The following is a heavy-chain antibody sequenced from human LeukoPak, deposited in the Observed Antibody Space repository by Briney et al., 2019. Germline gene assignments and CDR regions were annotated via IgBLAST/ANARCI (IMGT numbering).Heavy chain of an antibody. CDR2: IYPGDSDT. V-gene: IGHV5-51*01. D-gene: IGHD4-11*01. J-gene: IGHJ4*02. Sequence: GESLKISCQGSGYSFSKYWIGWVRQMPGKGLEWMGIIYPGDSDTRYSPSFQGQVTISADKSISTAYLQWSSLKASDTAMYYCARRYSDYAYYFDYWGQGTLVTVSS. CDR3: ARRYSDYAYYFDY. CDR1: GYSFSKYW.